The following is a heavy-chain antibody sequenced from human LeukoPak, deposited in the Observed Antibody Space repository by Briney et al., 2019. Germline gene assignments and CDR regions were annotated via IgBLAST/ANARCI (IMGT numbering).Heavy chain of an antibody. CDR3: ARLVGATTLNDY. Sequence: GESLKISCKGSGYSFTSYWIGWVRQMPGKGLEWMGSIYPGDSDTRYSPSFQGRVTISADKSIRTAYLQWSSLKASDTATYYCARLVGATTLNDYWGQETLVTVSS. CDR1: GYSFTSYW. CDR2: IYPGDSDT. V-gene: IGHV5-51*01. J-gene: IGHJ4*02. D-gene: IGHD1-26*01.